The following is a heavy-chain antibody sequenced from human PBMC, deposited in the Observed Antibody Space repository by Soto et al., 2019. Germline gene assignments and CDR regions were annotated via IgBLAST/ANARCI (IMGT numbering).Heavy chain of an antibody. V-gene: IGHV3-15*01. J-gene: IGHJ6*03. CDR2: IKSKTDGGTT. CDR1: GFTFSNAW. D-gene: IGHD1-7*01. Sequence: GGSLRLSCAASGFTFSNAWMSWVRQAPGKGLEWVGRIKSKTDGGTTDYAAPVKGRFTISRDDSKNTLYLQMNSLKTEDTAVYYCTTDFRLELRLYYYYYYMDVWGKGTTVTVSS. CDR3: TTDFRLELRLYYYYYYMDV.